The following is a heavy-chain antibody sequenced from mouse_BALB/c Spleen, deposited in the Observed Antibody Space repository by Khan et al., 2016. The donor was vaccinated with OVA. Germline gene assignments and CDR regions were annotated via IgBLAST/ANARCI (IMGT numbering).Heavy chain of an antibody. CDR3: ARQPYYHYNIMDY. J-gene: IGHJ4*01. CDR2: IWSDGST. Sequence: VQLQESGPGLVAPSQSLSITCTISGFSLTNYGVHWVRQPPGKGLEWLVVIWSDGSTTYNSALKSRLTISKDNSKSQVFLKMNRLQTDDTAMYFGARQPYYHYNIMDYWGQGTSVTVSS. V-gene: IGHV2-6-1*01. D-gene: IGHD2-10*01. CDR1: GFSLTNYG.